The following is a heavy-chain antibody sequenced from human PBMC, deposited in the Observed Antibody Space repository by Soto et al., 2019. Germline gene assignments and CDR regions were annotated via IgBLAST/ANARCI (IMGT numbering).Heavy chain of an antibody. CDR2: IIPIFGTA. V-gene: IGHV1-69*13. Sequence: SVKVSCKASGGTFSSYAISWVRQAPGQGLEWMGGIIPIFGTANYAQKFQGRVTITADESTSTAYMELSSLRSEDTAVYYCASPADRAATDNNYGMDGWRQGTTVTVSS. CDR1: GGTFSSYA. CDR3: ASPADRAATDNNYGMDG. D-gene: IGHD5-18*01. J-gene: IGHJ6*02.